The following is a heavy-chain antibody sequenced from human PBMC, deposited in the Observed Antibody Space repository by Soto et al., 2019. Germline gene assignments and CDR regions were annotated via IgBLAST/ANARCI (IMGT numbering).Heavy chain of an antibody. CDR1: GYSFTSYY. CDR2: INPSGGSA. V-gene: IGHV1-46*01. Sequence: GASVKVSCKASGYSFTSYYMHWVRQAPGQGLEWMGIINPSGGSASYAQKFQGRVTMTRDTSTSTVYMELSSLRSEDTAVYYCARDSSTYTFDYWGQGTLVTVSS. CDR3: ARDSSTYTFDY. D-gene: IGHD6-13*01. J-gene: IGHJ4*02.